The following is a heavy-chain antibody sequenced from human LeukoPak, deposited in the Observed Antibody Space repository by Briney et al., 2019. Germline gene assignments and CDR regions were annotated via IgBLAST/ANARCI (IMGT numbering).Heavy chain of an antibody. Sequence: PGGSLRLSCAASGFTFSSYGMNWVRQAPGKGLEWVSAISGSGGSTYYADSVKGRFTISRDNAKNSLYLQMNSLRAEDTAVYYCARDLSGSYYYYYYMDVWAKGPRSLSP. D-gene: IGHD1-26*01. J-gene: IGHJ6*03. CDR3: ARDLSGSYYYYYYMDV. V-gene: IGHV3-23*01. CDR2: ISGSGGST. CDR1: GFTFSSYG.